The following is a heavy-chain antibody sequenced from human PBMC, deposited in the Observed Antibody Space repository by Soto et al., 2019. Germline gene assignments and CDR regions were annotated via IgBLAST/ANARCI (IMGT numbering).Heavy chain of an antibody. D-gene: IGHD3-22*01. Sequence: QITLKESGPTLVKPTQTLTLTCTFSGFSLSTSGVGVGWIRQPPGKALEWLALIYWADDKRYSPALKSRLTITKDTSKNQVVLTMTNMDPVDTATYYCAHRRGYYDSSGYWFDPWGQGNLVTVSS. V-gene: IGHV2-5*02. CDR3: AHRRGYYDSSGYWFDP. CDR1: GFSLSTSGVG. CDR2: IYWADDK. J-gene: IGHJ5*02.